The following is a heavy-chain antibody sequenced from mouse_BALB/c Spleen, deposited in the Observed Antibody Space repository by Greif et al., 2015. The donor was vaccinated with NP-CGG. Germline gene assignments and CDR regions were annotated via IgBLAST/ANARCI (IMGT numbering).Heavy chain of an antibody. V-gene: IGHV1-7*01. D-gene: IGHD1-1*01. J-gene: IGHJ4*01. CDR3: ARSGKGKMDY. CDR2: INPSTGYT. Sequence: VQLQQSGAELAKPGASVKMSCKASGYTFTSYWMHWVKQRPGQGLEWIGYINPSTGYTEYNQKFKDKATLTADKSSSTAYMQLSSLTSEDSAVYYCARSGKGKMDYWGQGTSVTVSS. CDR1: GYTFTSYW.